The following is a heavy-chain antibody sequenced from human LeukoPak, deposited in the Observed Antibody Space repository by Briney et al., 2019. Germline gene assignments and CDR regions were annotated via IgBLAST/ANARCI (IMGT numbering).Heavy chain of an antibody. Sequence: GGSLRLSCAASGFTFSSYGMHWVRQAPGKGLEWVAFIRYDGSNKYYADSVKGRFTISRDNSKNTLYLQMNSLRAEDTAVCYCAKDLTVVTVEMIWGQGTLVTVSS. V-gene: IGHV3-30*02. CDR2: IRYDGSNK. D-gene: IGHD4-23*01. CDR3: AKDLTVVTVEMI. CDR1: GFTFSSYG. J-gene: IGHJ4*02.